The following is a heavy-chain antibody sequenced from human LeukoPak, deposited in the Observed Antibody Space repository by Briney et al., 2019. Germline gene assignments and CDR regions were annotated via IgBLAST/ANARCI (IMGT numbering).Heavy chain of an antibody. D-gene: IGHD6-13*01. J-gene: IGHJ4*02. CDR3: ARLSSSFSAFLRY. CDR1: GGSFSGYY. V-gene: IGHV4-34*01. Sequence: SETLSLTCAVYGGSFSGYYWSWIRQPPGKGLEWIGEINHSGSTNYNPSLKSRVTISVDTSKNQFSLKLSSVTAADTAVYYCARLSSSFSAFLRYWGQGTLVTVSS. CDR2: INHSGST.